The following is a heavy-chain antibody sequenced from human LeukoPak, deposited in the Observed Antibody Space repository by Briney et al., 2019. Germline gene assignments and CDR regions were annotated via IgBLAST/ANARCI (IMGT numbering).Heavy chain of an antibody. Sequence: GSSVKVSCKASGGTFSSYAISWVRQAPGQGLEWMGGIIPIFGTANYAQKFQGRVTITADKSTSTAYMELSSLRSEDTAVYYCARIGKWFGDYYYYYMDVWGKGTTVTVSS. V-gene: IGHV1-69*06. CDR1: GGTFSSYA. D-gene: IGHD3-10*01. J-gene: IGHJ6*03. CDR2: IIPIFGTA. CDR3: ARIGKWFGDYYYYYMDV.